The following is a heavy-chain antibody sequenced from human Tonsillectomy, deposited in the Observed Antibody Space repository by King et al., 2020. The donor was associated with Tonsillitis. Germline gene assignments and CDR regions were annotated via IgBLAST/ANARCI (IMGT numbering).Heavy chain of an antibody. CDR1: GFTFSDHY. Sequence: VQLVESGGGLVQPGGSLRLSCVASGFTFSDHYMEWVRQAPGKGLEWVGRSRNKANSYTTEYAASVKGRFTISRDESKNSLYLQMNSLKTEDTAVYYCTRDGDYFAFDIWGQGTMVTVSS. V-gene: IGHV3-72*01. CDR2: SRNKANSYTT. D-gene: IGHD4-17*01. J-gene: IGHJ3*02. CDR3: TRDGDYFAFDI.